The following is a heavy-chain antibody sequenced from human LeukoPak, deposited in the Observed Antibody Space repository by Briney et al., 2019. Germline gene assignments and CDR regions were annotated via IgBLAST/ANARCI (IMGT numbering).Heavy chain of an antibody. J-gene: IGHJ5*02. CDR1: GGSISSSSYY. CDR2: IYYSGST. V-gene: IGHV4-39*02. CDR3: ARDHIQLWPRFDR. Sequence: SETLSLTCTVSGGSISSSSYYWGWIRQPPGKGLEWIGSIYYSGSTYYNPSLKSRVTISVETSKNQFSLKLSSVTGADTAVYYCARDHIQLWPRFDRWGQGTQVTVCS. D-gene: IGHD5-18*01.